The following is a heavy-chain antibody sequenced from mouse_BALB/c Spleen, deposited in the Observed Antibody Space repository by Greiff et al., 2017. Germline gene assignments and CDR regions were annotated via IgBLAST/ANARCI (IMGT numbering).Heavy chain of an antibody. V-gene: IGHV1-9*01. Sequence: VQRVESGAELMKPGASVKISCKATGYTFSSYWIEWVKQRPGHGLEWIGEILPGSGSTNYNEKFKDKATLTADKSSSTAYMQLSSLTSEDSAVYYCARGHSHYYGSSYDAMDYWGQGTSVTVSS. D-gene: IGHD1-1*01. CDR3: ARGHSHYYGSSYDAMDY. CDR1: GYTFSSYW. J-gene: IGHJ4*01. CDR2: ILPGSGST.